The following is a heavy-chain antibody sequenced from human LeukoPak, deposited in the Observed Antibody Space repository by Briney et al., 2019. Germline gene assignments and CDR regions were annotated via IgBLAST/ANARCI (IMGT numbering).Heavy chain of an antibody. CDR2: IRYDGSNK. CDR3: AKYEENVDTAMANYYYYYMDV. CDR1: GFTFSSYG. Sequence: PGGSLRLSCAASGFTFSSYGMHWVRQAPGKGLEWVAFIRYDGSNKYYADSVKGRFTISRDNSKNTLYLQMNSLRAEDTAVYHCAKYEENVDTAMANYYYYYMDVWGKGTTVTISS. V-gene: IGHV3-30*02. D-gene: IGHD5-18*01. J-gene: IGHJ6*03.